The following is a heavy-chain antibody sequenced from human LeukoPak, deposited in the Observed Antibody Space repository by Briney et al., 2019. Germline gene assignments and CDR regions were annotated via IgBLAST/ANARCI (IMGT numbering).Heavy chain of an antibody. CDR1: GGSISSYY. Sequence: PSETLSLTCTVSGGSISSYYWSWIRQPPGKGLEWIGYIYYSGSTNYSPSLKSRVTISVDTSKDQFSLKLSSVTAADTAVYYCARLGYGEYLFYSDYWGQGTLVTVSS. CDR3: ARLGYGEYLFYSDY. J-gene: IGHJ4*02. CDR2: IYYSGST. V-gene: IGHV4-59*08. D-gene: IGHD4-17*01.